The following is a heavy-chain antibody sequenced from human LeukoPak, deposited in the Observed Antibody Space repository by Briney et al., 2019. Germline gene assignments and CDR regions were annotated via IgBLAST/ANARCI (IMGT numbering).Heavy chain of an antibody. D-gene: IGHD6-19*01. Sequence: SVKVSCKASGGTFSSYAISWVRQAPGQGLEWMGRITPILGIANYAQKFQGRVTITADKSTSTAYMELSSLRSEDTAVYYCAKYSSGLYYFDYWGQGTLVTVSS. CDR3: AKYSSGLYYFDY. V-gene: IGHV1-69*04. J-gene: IGHJ4*02. CDR2: ITPILGIA. CDR1: GGTFSSYA.